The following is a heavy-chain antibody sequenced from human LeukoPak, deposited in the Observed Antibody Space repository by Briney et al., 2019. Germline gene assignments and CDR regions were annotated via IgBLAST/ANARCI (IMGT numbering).Heavy chain of an antibody. CDR1: GFTFSSYG. CDR2: IWYDGSNK. D-gene: IGHD3-16*01. V-gene: IGHV3-33*01. Sequence: GGSLRLSCAASGFTFSSYGMHWVRQAPGKGLEWVAVIWYDGSNKYYADSVKGRFTISRDNSENTLYLQMNSLRAEDTAVYYCAREASTAGLRFYRMGYGMDVWGQGTTVTVSS. J-gene: IGHJ6*02. CDR3: AREASTAGLRFYRMGYGMDV.